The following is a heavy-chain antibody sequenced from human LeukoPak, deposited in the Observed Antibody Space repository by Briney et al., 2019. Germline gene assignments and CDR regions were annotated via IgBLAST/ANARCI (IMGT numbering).Heavy chain of an antibody. Sequence: PSETLSLTCTVSGGSISSYYWSLIRQPPGKGLEWIGYIYYSGSTNYNPSLKSRVTISVATSEHQFSLKMTSVTAADTAVYYCARHNTKRVGDYVYFDYWGQGTLVTVSS. D-gene: IGHD4-17*01. CDR2: IYYSGST. CDR3: ARHNTKRVGDYVYFDY. CDR1: GGSISSYY. J-gene: IGHJ4*02. V-gene: IGHV4-59*08.